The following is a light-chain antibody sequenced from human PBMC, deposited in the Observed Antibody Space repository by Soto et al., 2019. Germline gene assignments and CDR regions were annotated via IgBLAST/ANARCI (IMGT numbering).Light chain of an antibody. Sequence: QSALTQPASVSGSPGQSITISCTGTSNDVGGYNYVSWYQQHPGKAPKFMIYDVNNRPSGVSDRFSGSKSGNTASLTISGLQPEDEADYYCSSYTTSNTRQIVFGTGTKLTVL. J-gene: IGLJ1*01. CDR1: SNDVGGYNY. CDR3: SSYTTSNTRQIV. CDR2: DVN. V-gene: IGLV2-14*01.